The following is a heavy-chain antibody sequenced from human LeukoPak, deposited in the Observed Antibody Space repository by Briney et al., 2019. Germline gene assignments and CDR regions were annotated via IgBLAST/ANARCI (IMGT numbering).Heavy chain of an antibody. CDR1: GFTFSSYA. CDR3: AKELMGFDY. J-gene: IGHJ4*02. CDR2: VSGTGLTT. V-gene: IGHV3-23*01. D-gene: IGHD2-8*01. Sequence: GGSLGLSCAASGFTFSSYAMSWVRQAPGKGLEWVSAVSGTGLTTYYADSVKGRFIVSRDNSKNTVYLQMNSLRGEDAAVYYCAKELMGFDYWGQGTLVTVSS.